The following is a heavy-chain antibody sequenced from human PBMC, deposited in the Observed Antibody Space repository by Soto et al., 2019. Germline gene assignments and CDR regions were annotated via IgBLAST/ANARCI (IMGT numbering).Heavy chain of an antibody. CDR1: GGSISSSSYY. CDR3: ARHGPGGSYSDY. Sequence: QLQLQESGPGLVKPSETLSLTCTVSGGSISSSSYYWGWIRQPPGKGLEWIGSIYYSGSTYYIPSLKRRATKSVETSKNQFPLKLSSATAADTAVYYCARHGPGGSYSDYWGQGTLVTGSS. V-gene: IGHV4-39*01. D-gene: IGHD1-26*01. J-gene: IGHJ4*02. CDR2: IYYSGST.